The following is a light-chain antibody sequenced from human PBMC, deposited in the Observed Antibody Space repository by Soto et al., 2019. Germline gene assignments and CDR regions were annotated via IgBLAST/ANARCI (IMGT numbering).Light chain of an antibody. CDR2: SVC. CDR3: QQYGSSPLT. CDR1: QTVSSSY. V-gene: IGKV3-20*01. J-gene: IGKJ4*01. Sequence: EIVLTQSPGTLSLSPGERATLSCRASQTVSSSYLAWYQQKPGQAPRLLIYSVCSRATGISDRFSGSGSGTDFTLTISRLEPEDFAVYYCQQYGSSPLTFGGGTKVEIK.